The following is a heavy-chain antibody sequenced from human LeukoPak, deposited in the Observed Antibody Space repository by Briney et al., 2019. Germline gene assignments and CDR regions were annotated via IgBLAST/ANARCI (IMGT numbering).Heavy chain of an antibody. CDR3: ARAAPDSSGWYDY. Sequence: SETLSLTCTVSGDSLRKSTFYWVWIRQPPGKGLEWIGSIYYSGGADYNPSLKSRVTISVDTSKNQFSLKLSSVTAADTAVYYCARAAPDSSGWYDYWGQGTLVTVSS. J-gene: IGHJ4*02. CDR2: IYYSGGA. CDR1: GDSLRKSTFY. V-gene: IGHV4-39*07. D-gene: IGHD6-19*01.